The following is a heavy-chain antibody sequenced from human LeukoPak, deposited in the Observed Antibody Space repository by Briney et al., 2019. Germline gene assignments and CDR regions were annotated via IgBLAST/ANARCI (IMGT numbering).Heavy chain of an antibody. CDR1: GFTFSSYW. CDR2: IKQDGSEK. D-gene: IGHD5-12*01. CDR3: ARRMDIVATIFVLDY. V-gene: IGHV3-7*01. J-gene: IGHJ4*02. Sequence: PGGSLRLSCAASGFTFSSYWMSWVRQAPGKGLEWVANIKQDGSEKYYVDSVKGRFTISRDNAKNSLYLQMNSLRAEDTAVYYCARRMDIVATIFVLDYWGQGTLVTVSS.